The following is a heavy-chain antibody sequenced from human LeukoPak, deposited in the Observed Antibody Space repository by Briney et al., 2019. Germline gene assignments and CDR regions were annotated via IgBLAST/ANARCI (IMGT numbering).Heavy chain of an antibody. J-gene: IGHJ3*02. CDR3: ARPNIPRPPPRRRGAFDI. Sequence: SETLSLTCTVSGGSISSSSYYWGWIRQPPGKGLEWIGSIYYSGSTYYNPSLKSRVTISVDTSKNQFSLKLSSVTAADTAVYYCARPNIPRPPPRRRGAFDIWGQGTMVTVSS. V-gene: IGHV4-39*01. D-gene: IGHD2-8*01. CDR2: IYYSGST. CDR1: GGSISSSSYY.